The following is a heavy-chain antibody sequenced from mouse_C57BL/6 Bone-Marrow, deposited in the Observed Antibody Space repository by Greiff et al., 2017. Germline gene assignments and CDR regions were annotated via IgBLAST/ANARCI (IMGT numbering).Heavy chain of an antibody. CDR2: IRNKANGYTT. CDR1: GFTFTAYY. D-gene: IGHD2-3*01. CDR3: ARYGWLLPYWYFDV. Sequence: EVMLVESGGGLVQPGGSLSLSCAASGFTFTAYYMSWVCQPPGSALERLGFIRNKANGYTTEYRASVKGRFTISRDNYQSILYIQMNALRAEDSATYYCARYGWLLPYWYFDVGGTGTTVTVSS. J-gene: IGHJ1*03. V-gene: IGHV7-3*01.